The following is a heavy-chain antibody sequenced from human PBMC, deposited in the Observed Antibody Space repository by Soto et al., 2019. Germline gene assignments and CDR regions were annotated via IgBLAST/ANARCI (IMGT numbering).Heavy chain of an antibody. J-gene: IGHJ5*02. V-gene: IGHV4-34*01. CDR1: GGSFSGYY. Sequence: SSETLSLTCAVYGGSFSGYYWSWIRQPPGKGLEWIGEINHSGSNNYNPSLKSRVTISVDTSTNQFSLKLSHVTAADTAGYYCARVRCSSWDHWFEPWGQGTLVT. CDR2: INHSGSN. D-gene: IGHD6-13*01. CDR3: ARVRCSSWDHWFEP.